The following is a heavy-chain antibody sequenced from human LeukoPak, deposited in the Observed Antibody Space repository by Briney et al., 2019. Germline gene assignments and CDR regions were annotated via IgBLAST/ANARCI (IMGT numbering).Heavy chain of an antibody. Sequence: PSETLSLTCTVSGGSISSGGYYWSWIRQHPGKGLEWIGYIYYSGSTNYNPSLKSRVTISVDTSKNQFSLKLSSVTAADTAVYYCARLAADSSGYYYPFDYWGQGTLVTVSS. J-gene: IGHJ4*02. V-gene: IGHV4-61*08. D-gene: IGHD3-22*01. CDR3: ARLAADSSGYYYPFDY. CDR1: GGSISSGGYY. CDR2: IYYSGST.